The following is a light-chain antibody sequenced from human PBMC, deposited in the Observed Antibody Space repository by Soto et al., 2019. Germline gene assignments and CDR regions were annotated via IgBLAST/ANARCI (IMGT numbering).Light chain of an antibody. J-gene: IGKJ4*01. CDR2: AAS. CDR1: QDISTW. CDR3: QQANSFPQT. Sequence: IQMTQSPSSVSAAVGDRVTITCRASQDISTWLAWYQQKPGKAPKLLIYAASFLQSGVPSRFGGSGSGTDFTLTISSLQPEDFATYYCQQANSFPQTFGGGTKLEIK. V-gene: IGKV1-12*01.